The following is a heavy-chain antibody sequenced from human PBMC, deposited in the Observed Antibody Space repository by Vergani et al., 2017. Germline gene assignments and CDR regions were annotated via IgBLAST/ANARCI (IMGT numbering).Heavy chain of an antibody. CDR3: ARDHPAYYGSGGYYNAGLAYYYYYYGMDV. Sequence: QVQLQQWGAGLLKPSETLSLTCAVYGGSFSGYYWSWIRQPPGKGLEWIGEINHSGSTNYNPSLKSRVTISVDTSKNQFSLKLSSVTAADTAGYYCARDHPAYYGSGGYYNAGLAYYYYYYGMDVWGQGTTVTVSS. V-gene: IGHV4-34*01. CDR2: INHSGST. D-gene: IGHD3-10*01. J-gene: IGHJ6*02. CDR1: GGSFSGYY.